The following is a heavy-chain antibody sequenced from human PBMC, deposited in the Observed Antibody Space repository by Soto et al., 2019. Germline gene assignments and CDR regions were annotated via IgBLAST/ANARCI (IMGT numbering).Heavy chain of an antibody. D-gene: IGHD6-13*01. J-gene: IGHJ6*02. V-gene: IGHV5-51*01. CDR2: IYPLNSDT. CDR1: GYSFTTYW. Sequence: TGESLKISCKASGYSFTTYWIGWVRQMPGKGLEWMAIIYPLNSDTRYSPSFQGQVTISVDKSITTAYLQWSSLKASDTAMYYCARLAAAAGYYYYGMDFWGQGTTVTVSS. CDR3: ARLAAAAGYYYYGMDF.